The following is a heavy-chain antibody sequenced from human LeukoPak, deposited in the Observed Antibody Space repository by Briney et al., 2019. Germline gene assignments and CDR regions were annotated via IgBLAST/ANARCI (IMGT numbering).Heavy chain of an antibody. CDR3: VREEGYYGSPG. CDR1: GGSISSGDYY. J-gene: IGHJ4*02. CDR2: IYYSGST. D-gene: IGHD3-10*01. V-gene: IGHV4-30-4*01. Sequence: SQTLSLTCTVSGGSISSGDYYWSWIRQPPGKGLEWIGYIYYSGSTCYNPSLKSRATISVHTSEKQFSLKLSSVTAADTAVYYCVREEGYYGSPGWGQGTLVTVSS.